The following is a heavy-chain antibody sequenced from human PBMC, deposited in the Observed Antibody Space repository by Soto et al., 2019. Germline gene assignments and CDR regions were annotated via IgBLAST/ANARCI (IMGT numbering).Heavy chain of an antibody. CDR2: INAGNGNT. CDR1: GYTFTSYA. Sequence: ASVKVSCKASGYTFTSYAMHWVRQAPGQRLEWMGWINAGNGNTKYSQKFQGRVTITRDTSASTAYMELSSLRSEDTAVYYCARSIGSGYWYYFDYWGQGTLVTVSS. D-gene: IGHD3-22*01. CDR3: ARSIGSGYWYYFDY. V-gene: IGHV1-3*01. J-gene: IGHJ4*02.